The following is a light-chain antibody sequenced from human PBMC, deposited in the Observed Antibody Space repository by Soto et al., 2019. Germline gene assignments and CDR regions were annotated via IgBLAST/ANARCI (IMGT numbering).Light chain of an antibody. Sequence: VMTQSPDSLAVSLGERATINCKSSQSVLYSSNNKKYLAWYQQKPGQPHKLLIYWASTRESGVPDRFSGSGSGTDFTLTISSLQAEDVAIYYCQQYYSNPRTFGQGTKVEIK. J-gene: IGKJ1*01. CDR3: QQYYSNPRT. CDR1: QSVLYSSNNKKY. V-gene: IGKV4-1*01. CDR2: WAS.